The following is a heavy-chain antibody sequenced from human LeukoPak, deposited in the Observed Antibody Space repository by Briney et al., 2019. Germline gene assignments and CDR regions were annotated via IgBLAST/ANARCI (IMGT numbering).Heavy chain of an antibody. CDR1: GYTFTSNA. D-gene: IGHD3-9*01. CDR3: ARDWELRYFDWLLTREYYFDY. Sequence: ASVKVSCKASGYTFTSNALGWVRQAPGQGLEWMGWINPNSGDTNYAQKFQGRVTMTRDTSISTAYMELSRLRSDDTAVYYCARDWELRYFDWLLTREYYFDYWGQGTLVTVSS. CDR2: INPNSGDT. V-gene: IGHV1-2*02. J-gene: IGHJ4*02.